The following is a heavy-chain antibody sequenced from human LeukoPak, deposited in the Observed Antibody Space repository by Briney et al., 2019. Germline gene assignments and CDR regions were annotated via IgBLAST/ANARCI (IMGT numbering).Heavy chain of an antibody. D-gene: IGHD6-13*01. CDR1: GXSITGHY. J-gene: IGHJ4*02. V-gene: IGHV4-59*11. CDR2: IHYSGST. CDR3: ARQYSSSWLYYFDY. Sequence: SETLSLTCTVSGXSITGHYWSWIRQPPGKGLEWIGYIHYSGSTNYNPSLKSRVTISEDTSKNQFSLKLSSVTAADTAVYYCARQYSSSWLYYFDYWGQGTLVTVSS.